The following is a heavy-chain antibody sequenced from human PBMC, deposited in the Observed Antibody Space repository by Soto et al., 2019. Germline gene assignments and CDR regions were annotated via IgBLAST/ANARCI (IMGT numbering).Heavy chain of an antibody. Sequence: EVQLVESGGGLVQPGGSLRLSCAASGFTFSSYSMNWVRQAPGKGLEWVSYISSSSSTIYYADSVKGRFTISRDNAKNPLYLQMNSLRDEDTAVYYWASDRKGYGDYGGGFDYWGQGTLVTVSS. CDR3: ASDRKGYGDYGGGFDY. D-gene: IGHD4-17*01. CDR2: ISSSSSTI. CDR1: GFTFSSYS. V-gene: IGHV3-48*02. J-gene: IGHJ4*02.